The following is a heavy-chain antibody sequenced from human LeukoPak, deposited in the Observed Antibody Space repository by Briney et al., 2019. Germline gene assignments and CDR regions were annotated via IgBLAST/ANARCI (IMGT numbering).Heavy chain of an antibody. CDR1: GGSISSGSYY. V-gene: IGHV4-61*02. CDR3: ARLPEGSHYYYYMDV. Sequence: SQTLSLTCTVSGGSISSGSYYWSWIRQPAGKGLEWIGRIYTSGSTNYNPSLKSRVTISVDTSKNQFSLKLSSVTAADTAVYYCARLPEGSHYYYYMDVWGKGTTVTVS. J-gene: IGHJ6*03. CDR2: IYTSGST.